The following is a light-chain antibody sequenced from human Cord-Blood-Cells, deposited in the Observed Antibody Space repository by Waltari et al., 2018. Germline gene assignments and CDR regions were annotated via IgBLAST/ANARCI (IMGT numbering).Light chain of an antibody. CDR2: EVS. V-gene: IGLV2-14*01. CDR3: SSYTSSSTLV. Sequence: QSALTQPASVSGSPGQSITISCTGTSSDVGGYNYVSWYQQHPGKAPKLMIYEVSNRPSGVSTSFSVCKSGNTASLSISGRQAEDEADYYCSSYTSSSTLVFGTGTKVTVL. J-gene: IGLJ1*01. CDR1: SSDVGGYNY.